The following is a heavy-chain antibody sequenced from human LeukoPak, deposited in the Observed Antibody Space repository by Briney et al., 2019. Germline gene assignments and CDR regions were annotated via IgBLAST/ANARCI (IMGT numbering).Heavy chain of an antibody. J-gene: IGHJ5*02. Sequence: ASVKVSCKASGGTFSSYAISWVRQAPGQGLEWMGWISAYNGNTNYAQKLQGRVTMTTDTSTSTAYMELRSLRSDGTAVYYCARDLNCSGGSCYLDWFDPWGQGTLVTVSS. CDR3: ARDLNCSGGSCYLDWFDP. CDR1: GGTFSSYA. CDR2: ISAYNGNT. D-gene: IGHD2-15*01. V-gene: IGHV1-18*01.